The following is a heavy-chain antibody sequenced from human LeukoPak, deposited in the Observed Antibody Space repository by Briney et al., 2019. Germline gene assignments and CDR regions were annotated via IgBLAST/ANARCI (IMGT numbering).Heavy chain of an antibody. CDR1: GFTFSGFE. V-gene: IGHV3-48*03. Sequence: GGSLRLSCAASGFTFSGFEMNWVRHAPGKGLEWVSYISSSGSTRYYADSVEGRFTVSRDNARNSLYLHMNSLRAEDTAVYYCARDPVNCGGDCYQAWGQGTLVTVSS. J-gene: IGHJ5*02. CDR3: ARDPVNCGGDCYQA. CDR2: ISSSGSTR. D-gene: IGHD2-21*02.